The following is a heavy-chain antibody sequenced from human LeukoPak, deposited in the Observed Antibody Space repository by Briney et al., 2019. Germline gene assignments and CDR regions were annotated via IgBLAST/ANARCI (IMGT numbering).Heavy chain of an antibody. CDR2: IKHDGNEK. Sequence: PGGSLRLSCAASGFTFSSYWMSWVRRAPGKGLEWVANIKHDGNEKYYVDSVKGRFTIYRDSAKNSLYLQMNSLRAEDTAVYYCATSRWAAAGTGYFDYWGQGTLVTVSS. CDR3: ATSRWAAAGTGYFDY. J-gene: IGHJ4*02. V-gene: IGHV3-7*02. CDR1: GFTFSSYW. D-gene: IGHD6-13*01.